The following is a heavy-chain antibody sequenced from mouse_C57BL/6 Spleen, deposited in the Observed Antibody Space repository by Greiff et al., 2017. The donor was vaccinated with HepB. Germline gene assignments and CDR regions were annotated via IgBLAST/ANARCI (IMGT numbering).Heavy chain of an antibody. D-gene: IGHD2-4*01. V-gene: IGHV5-17*01. CDR3: ARGYYDYGGYFDV. CDR1: GFTFSDYG. Sequence: EVQLVESGGGLVKPGGSLKLSCAASGFTFSDYGMHWVRQAPEKGLEWVAYISSGSSTIYYADTVKGRFTISRDNAKNTLFLQMTSLRSEDTAMYYCARGYYDYGGYFDVWGTGTTVTVSS. CDR2: ISSGSSTI. J-gene: IGHJ1*03.